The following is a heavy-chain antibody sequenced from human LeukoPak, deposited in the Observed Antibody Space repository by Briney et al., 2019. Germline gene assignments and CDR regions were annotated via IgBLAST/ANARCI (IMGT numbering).Heavy chain of an antibody. CDR1: GFTFSSSE. V-gene: IGHV3-48*03. D-gene: IGHD1-26*01. CDR3: ASRRGSNRPFDY. CDR2: ISSSGSTI. J-gene: IGHJ4*02. Sequence: GGSLRLSCAASGFTFSSSEMNWVRQAPGKGLEWVSYISSSGSTIYYADSVKGRFTISRDNAKNSLYLQMNSLTAEDSAVYYCASRRGSNRPFDYWGQGTLVTVSS.